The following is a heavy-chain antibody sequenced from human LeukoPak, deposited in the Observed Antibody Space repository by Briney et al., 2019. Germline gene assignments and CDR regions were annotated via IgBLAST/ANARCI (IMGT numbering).Heavy chain of an antibody. J-gene: IGHJ2*01. D-gene: IGHD4-17*01. CDR3: ARDHRDDYGDYGLVGDWYFDL. V-gene: IGHV1-18*01. Sequence: ASVKVSCKASGYTFTSYGISWVRQAPGEGGEGMGWISAYNGKTNYAQKLQGRVTMTTDRSTSTAYMELRSLRSDDTAVYYCARDHRDDYGDYGLVGDWYFDLWGRGTLVTVSS. CDR1: GYTFTSYG. CDR2: ISAYNGKT.